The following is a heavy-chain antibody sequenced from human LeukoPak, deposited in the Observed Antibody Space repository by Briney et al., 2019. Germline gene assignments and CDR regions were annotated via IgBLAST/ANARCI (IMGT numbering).Heavy chain of an antibody. CDR1: GYTFTSYG. V-gene: IGHV1-18*01. CDR3: ARETARGWFKALDY. D-gene: IGHD6-19*01. Sequence: AASVKVSCKASGYTFTSYGISWVRQAPGQGLAWMGWISAYNGNTNYAQKLQGRVTMTTDTSTSTAYMELRSLRSDDTAVYYCARETARGWFKALDYWGQGTLVTVSS. CDR2: ISAYNGNT. J-gene: IGHJ4*02.